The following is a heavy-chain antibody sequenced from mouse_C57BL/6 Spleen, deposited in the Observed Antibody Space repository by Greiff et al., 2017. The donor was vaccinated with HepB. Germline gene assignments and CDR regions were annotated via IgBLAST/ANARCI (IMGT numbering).Heavy chain of an antibody. D-gene: IGHD1-1*01. V-gene: IGHV1-82*01. CDR3: ARDYYGSSPFAY. CDR2: IYPGDGDT. J-gene: IGHJ3*01. Sequence: VQLQQSGPELVKPGASVKIPCKASGYAFSSSWMNWVKQRPGKGLEWIGRIYPGDGDTNYNGKFKGKATLTADKSSSTAYMQLSSLTSEDSAVYFCARDYYGSSPFAYWGQGTLVTVSA. CDR1: GYAFSSSW.